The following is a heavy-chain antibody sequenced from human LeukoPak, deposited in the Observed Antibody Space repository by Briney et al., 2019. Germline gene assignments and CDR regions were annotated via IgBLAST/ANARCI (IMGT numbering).Heavy chain of an antibody. D-gene: IGHD5-12*01. V-gene: IGHV5-51*01. CDR1: GYSFNTYW. CDR2: IYPGDSDT. Sequence: GESLKISCKGSGYSFNTYWIGWVRQMPGKGLEWMGIIYPGDSDTRYSPSFQGQVTISADKSLSTAYLQWSSLKASDTAMYYCARRRGYGGYDFAIDYWGQGTLVTVSS. CDR3: ARRRGYGGYDFAIDY. J-gene: IGHJ4*02.